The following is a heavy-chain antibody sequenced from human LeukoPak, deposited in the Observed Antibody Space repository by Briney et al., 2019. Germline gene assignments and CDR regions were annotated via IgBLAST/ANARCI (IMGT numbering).Heavy chain of an antibody. D-gene: IGHD3-10*01. CDR2: INHSGST. CDR1: GGSFSGYY. J-gene: IGHJ4*02. CDR3: ARDKTNMVFGK. V-gene: IGHV4-34*01. Sequence: SETLSLTCAVYGGSFSGYYWSWIRQPPGKGLEWIGEINHSGSTNYNPSLKSRVTISVDTSKNQFSLKLSSVTAADTAVYYCARDKTNMVFGKWGQGTLVTVSS.